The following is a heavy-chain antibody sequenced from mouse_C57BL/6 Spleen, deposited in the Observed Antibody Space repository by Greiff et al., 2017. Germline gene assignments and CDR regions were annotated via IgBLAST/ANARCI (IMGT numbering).Heavy chain of an antibody. CDR1: GYTFTSYW. J-gene: IGHJ2*01. Sequence: VQLQQPGTELVKPGASVKLSCKASGYTFTSYWMHWVKQRPGQGLEWIGNINPSNGGTNYNEKFKSKDTLTVDKSSSTAYMQLSSLTSEDSAVYYCARWLLRGYYFDYWGQGTTLTVSS. CDR2: INPSNGGT. D-gene: IGHD2-3*01. V-gene: IGHV1-53*01. CDR3: ARWLLRGYYFDY.